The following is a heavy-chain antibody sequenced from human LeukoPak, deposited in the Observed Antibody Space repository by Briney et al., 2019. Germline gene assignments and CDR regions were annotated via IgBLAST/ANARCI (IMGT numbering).Heavy chain of an antibody. CDR2: INPSGGST. V-gene: IGHV1-46*01. CDR3: ARAQAQAYGSGSYYIPVISGSDY. Sequence: GASVKVSCKTSGYTFIDYYMHWVRQAPGQGLEWMGIINPSGGSTSYAQKFQGRVTMTRDTSTSTVYMELSSLRSEDTAVYYCARAQAQAYGSGSYYIPVISGSDYWGQGTLVTVSS. J-gene: IGHJ4*02. D-gene: IGHD3-10*01. CDR1: GYTFIDYY.